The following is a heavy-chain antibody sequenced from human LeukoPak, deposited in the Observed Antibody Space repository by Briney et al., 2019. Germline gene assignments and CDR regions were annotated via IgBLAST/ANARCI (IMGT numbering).Heavy chain of an antibody. CDR3: ASHRTGNYPHPNFDY. Sequence: GGSLRLSCAASGFTFSSYAMSWVRQAPGKRLEWVSAISSSGGTTYYADSVKGRFTISRDNSKNTLYLHVNSLRADDTAVYYCASHRTGNYPHPNFDYWGQGTLVTVSS. D-gene: IGHD2-8*02. V-gene: IGHV3-23*01. CDR2: ISSSGGTT. CDR1: GFTFSSYA. J-gene: IGHJ4*02.